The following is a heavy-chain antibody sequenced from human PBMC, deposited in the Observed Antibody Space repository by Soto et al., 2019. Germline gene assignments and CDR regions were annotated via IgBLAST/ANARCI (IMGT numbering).Heavy chain of an antibody. CDR2: IYWDDDK. V-gene: IGHV2-5*02. D-gene: IGHD3-10*01. CDR3: AHRRKGGGDGSWSLGRYFDL. J-gene: IGHJ2*01. Sequence: QITLKESGPTLVKPTQTLTLTCTFSGFSLSTSGVGVGWIRQPPGKALEWLALIYWDDDKRYSPSLKSRLTITKDTSKNPLILKMTNRDPGDTATYYCAHRRKGGGDGSWSLGRYFDLWGRGTLVTVSS. CDR1: GFSLSTSGVG.